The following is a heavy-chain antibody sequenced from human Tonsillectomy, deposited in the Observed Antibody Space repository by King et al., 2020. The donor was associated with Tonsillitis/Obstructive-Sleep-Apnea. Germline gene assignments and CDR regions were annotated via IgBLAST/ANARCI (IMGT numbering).Heavy chain of an antibody. V-gene: IGHV3-30*01. CDR2: RSYDGSNK. D-gene: IGHD3-9*01. J-gene: IGHJ6*03. CDR1: GFTFSSYA. Sequence: VQLVESGGGVVQPGRSLRLSCAASGFTFSSYAMHWVRQAPGKGLEWVAVRSYDGSNKYYADSVKGLLTISRDNSKNTLYLQMNSRGAEDTAVYYCARGDYYDILTGYSPYYYYYMDVWGKGTTVTVSS. CDR3: ARGDYYDILTGYSPYYYYYMDV.